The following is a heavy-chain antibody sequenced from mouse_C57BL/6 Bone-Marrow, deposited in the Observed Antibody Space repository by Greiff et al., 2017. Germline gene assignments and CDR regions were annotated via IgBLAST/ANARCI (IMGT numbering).Heavy chain of an antibody. J-gene: IGHJ3*01. V-gene: IGHV1-81*01. Sequence: QVQLKQSGAELARPGASVKLSCKASGYTFTSYGISWVKQRTGQGLEWIGEIYPRSGNTYYNEKFKGKATLTADKSSSTAYMELRSLTSEDSAVYVCARGGLLRRGFAYWGQGTLVTVSA. CDR2: IYPRSGNT. CDR1: GYTFTSYG. D-gene: IGHD1-1*01. CDR3: ARGGLLRRGFAY.